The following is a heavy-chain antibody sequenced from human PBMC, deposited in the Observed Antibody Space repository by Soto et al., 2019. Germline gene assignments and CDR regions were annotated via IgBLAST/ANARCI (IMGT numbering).Heavy chain of an antibody. CDR3: AKGDGITMIVVPPSAAFDI. D-gene: IGHD3-22*01. V-gene: IGHV3-23*01. CDR1: GFTFSSYA. CDR2: ISGSGGST. Sequence: GGSLRLSCAASGFTFSSYAMSWVRQAPGKGLEWVSAISGSGGSTYYADSVKGRFTISRDNSKNTLYLQMNSLRAEDTAVYYCAKGDGITMIVVPPSAAFDIWGQGTMVTVSS. J-gene: IGHJ3*02.